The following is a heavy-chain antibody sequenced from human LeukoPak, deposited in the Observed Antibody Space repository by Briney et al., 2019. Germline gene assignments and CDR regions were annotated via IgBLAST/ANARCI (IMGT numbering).Heavy chain of an antibody. CDR1: GFTFSTYA. J-gene: IGHJ6*02. CDR2: LSGSGDSA. Sequence: GGSLRLSCAASGFTFSTYAMNWVRQAPGKGLEWVSTLSGSGDSAYYADSVTGRFTISRDNSKNTLYLQVNSLRVKDTAVYYCAKGALGYSAYGMDVWGQGTTVTVSS. CDR3: AKGALGYSAYGMDV. V-gene: IGHV3-23*01. D-gene: IGHD3-16*02.